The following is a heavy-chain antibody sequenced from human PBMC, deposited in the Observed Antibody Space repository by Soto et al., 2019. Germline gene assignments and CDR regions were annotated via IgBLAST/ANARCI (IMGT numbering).Heavy chain of an antibody. CDR2: XNPNSGGT. V-gene: IGHV1-2*04. CDR1: GYTFTDFY. J-gene: IGHJ4*02. Sequence: QVQLVQSGAEVKKPGASVKXSCKTSGYTFTDFYMHWXXXXXXXXXXXXGXXNPNSGGTKYAQNFQGWVTMTRDTSISTAYMELSXLRSXDTAVXYXAXSXSXXXVAXXXXXXXDYWXQGTLVTVSS. CDR3: AXSXSXXXVAXXXXXXXDY.